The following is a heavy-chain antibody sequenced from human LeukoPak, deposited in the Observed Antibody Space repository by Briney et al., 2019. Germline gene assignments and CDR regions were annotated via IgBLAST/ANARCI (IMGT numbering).Heavy chain of an antibody. V-gene: IGHV3-13*01. CDR3: ARGFGDLRASGWFDP. D-gene: IGHD3-10*01. CDR2: IGTAGDT. J-gene: IGHJ5*02. Sequence: GGSLRLSCAASGFTFSSYDMHWVRQATGKGLEWVSAIGTAGDTYYPGSVKGRFTISRENAKNSLYLQMNSLRAGDTAVYYCARGFGDLRASGWFDPWGQGTLVTVS. CDR1: GFTFSSYD.